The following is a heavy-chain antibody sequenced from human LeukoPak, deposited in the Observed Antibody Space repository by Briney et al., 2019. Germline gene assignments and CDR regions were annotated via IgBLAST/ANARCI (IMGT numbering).Heavy chain of an antibody. J-gene: IGHJ1*01. V-gene: IGHV3-30*18. CDR2: ISYDGSNK. CDR3: AKASYYYDSSGYYHYFQH. Sequence: GGSLRLSCAASGFTFSSYGMHWVRQAPGKGLEWVAVISYDGSNKYYADSVKGRFTISRDNSKNTLYLQMNSLRAEDTAVYYCAKASYYYDSSGYYHYFQHWGQGTLVTVSS. CDR1: GFTFSSYG. D-gene: IGHD3-22*01.